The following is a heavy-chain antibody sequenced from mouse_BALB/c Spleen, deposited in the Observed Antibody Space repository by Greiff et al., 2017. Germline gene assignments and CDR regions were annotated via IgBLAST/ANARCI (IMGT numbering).Heavy chain of an antibody. CDR1: GYSFTSYW. J-gene: IGHJ4*01. Sequence: QVQLQQPGAELVKPAASVSLSCKASGYSFTSYWMHWVKQRPGQGLGWIGEIIPSNGRTNYNEKFKSKATLTVDESSSTAYMQLSSLTTEDSASYYGARRDYAMDYWGQGTSVTVSS. CDR2: IIPSNGRT. CDR3: ARRDYAMDY. V-gene: IGHV1S81*02.